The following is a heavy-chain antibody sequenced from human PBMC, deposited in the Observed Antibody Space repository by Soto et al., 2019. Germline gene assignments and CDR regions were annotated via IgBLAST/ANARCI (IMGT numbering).Heavy chain of an antibody. CDR1: GYTFTSYG. J-gene: IGHJ5*02. CDR2: INAGNGNT. V-gene: IGHV1-3*01. D-gene: IGHD1-1*01. CDR3: ARDQSWHDLVWWFDP. Sequence: ASVKVSCKASGYTFTSYGISWVRQAPGQRLEWMGWINAGNGNTKYSQKFQGRVSLTRDTSASTAYMELSSLRSEDTAVYYCARDQSWHDLVWWFDPWG.